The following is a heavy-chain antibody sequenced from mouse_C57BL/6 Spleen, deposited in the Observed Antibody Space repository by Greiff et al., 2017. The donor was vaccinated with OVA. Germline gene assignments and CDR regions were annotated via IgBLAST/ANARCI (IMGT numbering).Heavy chain of an antibody. Sequence: EVQVVESGGGLVQPGGSMKLSCAASGFTFSDAWMDWVRQSPEKGLEWVAEIRNKANNHATYYAESVKGRFTISRDDSKSSVYLQMNSLRAEDTGIYYCTRPSLYLYFEYWGQGTTLTVSS. J-gene: IGHJ2*01. CDR1: GFTFSDAW. CDR3: TRPSLYLYFEY. D-gene: IGHD5-5*01. V-gene: IGHV6-6*01. CDR2: IRNKANNHAT.